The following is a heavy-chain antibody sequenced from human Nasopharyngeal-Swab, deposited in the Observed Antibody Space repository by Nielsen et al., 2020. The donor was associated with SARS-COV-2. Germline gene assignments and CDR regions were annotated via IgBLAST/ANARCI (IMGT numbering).Heavy chain of an antibody. CDR3: ASPVFGVVSDAFDI. D-gene: IGHD3-3*01. CDR2: ISYDGSDI. CDR1: AFTFSSYA. J-gene: IGHJ3*02. V-gene: IGHV3-30*14. Sequence: GESLKISCAASAFTFSSYALDWIRQAPGRGLEWVAIISYDGSDIFYADSVKGRFTISRDNSKETLYLQMNNLRPEDTAMYYCASPVFGVVSDAFDIWGQGTMVTVSS.